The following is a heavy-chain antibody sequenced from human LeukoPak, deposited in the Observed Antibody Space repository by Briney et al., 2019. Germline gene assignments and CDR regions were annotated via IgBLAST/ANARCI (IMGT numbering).Heavy chain of an antibody. V-gene: IGHV1-24*01. CDR3: ATGVDFWSGARDY. Sequence: ASVKVSCKVSGYTLTELSMHWVRQAPGKGLEWMGGFGPEDGETIYAQKFQGRVTMTEDTSTDTAYMELSSLRSEDTAVYYCATGVDFWSGARDYWGQGTLVTVSS. J-gene: IGHJ4*02. D-gene: IGHD3-3*01. CDR2: FGPEDGET. CDR1: GYTLTELS.